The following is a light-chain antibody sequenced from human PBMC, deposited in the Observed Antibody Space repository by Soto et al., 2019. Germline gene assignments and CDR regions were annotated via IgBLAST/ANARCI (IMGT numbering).Light chain of an antibody. CDR2: GAS. J-gene: IGKJ1*01. CDR1: QSVSNNY. V-gene: IGKV3-20*01. Sequence: EIVLTQSPGTLSLSPGERATLSCRASQSVSNNYLTWYQQKPGQAPRLLIYGASSRATGIPDRFSGSGSGTDFTLTISSLQSEDFAVYSCQQYNNWPWTFGQGTKVEIK. CDR3: QQYNNWPWT.